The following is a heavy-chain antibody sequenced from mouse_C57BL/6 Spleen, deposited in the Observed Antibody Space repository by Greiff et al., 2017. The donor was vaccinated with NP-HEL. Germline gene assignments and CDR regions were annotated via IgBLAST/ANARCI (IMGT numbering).Heavy chain of an antibody. CDR1: GFSLSTSGMG. Sequence: QVTLKESGPGILQSSQTLSLTCSFSGFSLSTSGMGVSWIRQPSGKGLEWLAHIYWDDDKRYNPSLKSRLTISKDTSRNQVFLKITSVDTADTATYYCARRAEGITTGDWYFDVWGTGTTVTVSS. CDR2: IYWDDDK. J-gene: IGHJ1*03. V-gene: IGHV8-12*01. D-gene: IGHD2-4*01. CDR3: ARRAEGITTGDWYFDV.